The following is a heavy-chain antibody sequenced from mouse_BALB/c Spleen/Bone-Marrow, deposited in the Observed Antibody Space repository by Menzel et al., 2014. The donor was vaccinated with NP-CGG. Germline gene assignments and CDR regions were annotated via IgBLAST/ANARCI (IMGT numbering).Heavy chain of an antibody. D-gene: IGHD2-3*01. Sequence: EVQLQESGPELMKPGASVKISCKASGYLFTSYSMHWVKQSHGDRLEWIGYFDPFNGGTSYNQKFKGKATLTVDKSSSTAYMHLSSLTSEDSAVYFCARSYDGYPYAMNYWGQGTSVTVSS. CDR2: FDPFNGGT. CDR1: GYLFTSYS. J-gene: IGHJ4*01. V-gene: IGHV1-31*01. CDR3: ARSYDGYPYAMNY.